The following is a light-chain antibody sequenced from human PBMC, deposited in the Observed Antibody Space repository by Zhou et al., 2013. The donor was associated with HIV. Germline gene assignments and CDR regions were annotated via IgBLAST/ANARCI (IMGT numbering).Light chain of an antibody. J-gene: IGKJ1*01. Sequence: DIQMTQSPSSLSASVGDRVTITCRASQSISRYLNWYQQIPGKAPKVLIYAASSLQSGVPSRFSGSGAGADFTLTISGLQPADFATYYCQQSYSTPWTFGQ. CDR1: QSISRY. V-gene: IGKV1-39*01. CDR3: QQSYSTPWT. CDR2: AAS.